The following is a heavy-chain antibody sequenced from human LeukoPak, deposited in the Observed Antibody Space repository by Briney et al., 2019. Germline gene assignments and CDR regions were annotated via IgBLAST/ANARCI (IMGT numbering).Heavy chain of an antibody. CDR3: ARRGYCSSTSCYEYWFDP. V-gene: IGHV4-39*01. CDR2: IYYSGST. Sequence: PSETVSLTCTVSGGSISSSSYYWGWIRQPPGKGLEWIGIIYYSGSTYYNPSLKSRLTISVDTSKNQFSLKLSSVTATDTAVYYCARRGYCSSTSCYEYWFDPWGQGTLVTVSS. D-gene: IGHD2-2*01. J-gene: IGHJ5*02. CDR1: GGSISSSSYY.